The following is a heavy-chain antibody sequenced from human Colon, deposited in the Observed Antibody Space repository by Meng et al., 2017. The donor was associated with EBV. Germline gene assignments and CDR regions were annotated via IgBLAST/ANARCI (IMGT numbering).Heavy chain of an antibody. J-gene: IGHJ5*02. V-gene: IGHV4-30-2*01. Sequence: QVQVQESGSGSVGPSQTLSLTCAVSGDSITSGDYSWTWIRQPPGKGLEWIGYIYHGVNIYYTPSLRSRVTISVDKSRNQFSLKLTSVSAADTAVYYCVRDTRRGGGWFDPWGQGTLVTVSS. D-gene: IGHD3-10*01. CDR2: IYHGVNI. CDR1: GDSITSGDYS. CDR3: VRDTRRGGGWFDP.